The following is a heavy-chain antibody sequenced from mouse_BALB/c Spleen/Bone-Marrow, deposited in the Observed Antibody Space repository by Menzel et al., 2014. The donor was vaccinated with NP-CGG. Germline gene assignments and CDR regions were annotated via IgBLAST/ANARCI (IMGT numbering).Heavy chain of an antibody. V-gene: IGHV1-80*01. CDR2: IYPGDGET. CDR1: GYPFXSYW. CDR3: ARKYGDY. Sequence: VKVVESGAELVRPGSSVKISCKASGYPFXSYWMSWVKQRPGQGLEWIGQIYPGDGETNYNGKFKGNATLTADKSSSTAYMQLISLTSEDSAVYFCARKYGDYWGQGTTLTVSS. D-gene: IGHD2-10*02. J-gene: IGHJ2*01.